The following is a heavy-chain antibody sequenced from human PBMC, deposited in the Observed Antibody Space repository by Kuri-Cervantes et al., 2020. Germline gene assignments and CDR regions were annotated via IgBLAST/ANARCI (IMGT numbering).Heavy chain of an antibody. CDR2: INSDGSST. V-gene: IGHV3-74*01. CDR3: ARVRGWWEPFDY. CDR1: GFTFSDYY. Sequence: LSLTCSASGFTFSDYYMSWIRQAPGKGLVWVSRINSDGSSTSYADSVKGRFTISGDNAKNTLYLQMNSLRAEDTAVYYCARVRGWWEPFDYWGQGTLGTVSS. D-gene: IGHD2-15*01. J-gene: IGHJ4*02.